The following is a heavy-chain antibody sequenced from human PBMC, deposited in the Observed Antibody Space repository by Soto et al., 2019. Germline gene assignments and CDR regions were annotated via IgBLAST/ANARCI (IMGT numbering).Heavy chain of an antibody. Sequence: QVQLQESGPGLVKPSGTLSLTCAVSGGSISSSNWWSWVRQPPGKGLEWIGEIYHSGSTNYNPSLKSRFTISVATSKNQFSLKLSSVTAADTAVYYCARWSIVGANRFDYWGQGTLVTVSS. CDR1: GGSISSSNW. CDR3: ARWSIVGANRFDY. V-gene: IGHV4-4*02. J-gene: IGHJ4*02. D-gene: IGHD1-26*01. CDR2: IYHSGST.